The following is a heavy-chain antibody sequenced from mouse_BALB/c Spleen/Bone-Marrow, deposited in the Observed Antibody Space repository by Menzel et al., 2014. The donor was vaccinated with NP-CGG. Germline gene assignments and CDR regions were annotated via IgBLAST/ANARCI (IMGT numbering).Heavy chain of an antibody. CDR2: IDPANGNT. J-gene: IGHJ1*01. D-gene: IGHD1-2*01. Sequence: DVQLQESGAELVKPGASVKLSCTASGFNIKDTYMHWVKQRPEQGLEWIGRIDPANGNTKYDPKFQGKATITADTSSNTAYLQLSSLTSEDTAVYYCARYRHYYGYWDFDVWGAGTTVTVSS. CDR3: ARYRHYYGYWDFDV. V-gene: IGHV14-3*02. CDR1: GFNIKDTY.